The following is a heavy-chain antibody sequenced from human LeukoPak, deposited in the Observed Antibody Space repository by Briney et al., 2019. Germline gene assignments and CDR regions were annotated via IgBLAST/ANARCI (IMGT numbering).Heavy chain of an antibody. J-gene: IGHJ5*02. Sequence: PGGSLRLSCAASGFTFTTYAMSWVRQAPGKGLEWVSVIYSGGSTYYADSVKGRFTISRDNSKNTLYLQMNSLRAEDTAVYYCARVGSSSWYNWFDPWGQGTLVTVSS. V-gene: IGHV3-66*01. CDR2: IYSGGST. CDR1: GFTFTTYA. D-gene: IGHD6-13*01. CDR3: ARVGSSSWYNWFDP.